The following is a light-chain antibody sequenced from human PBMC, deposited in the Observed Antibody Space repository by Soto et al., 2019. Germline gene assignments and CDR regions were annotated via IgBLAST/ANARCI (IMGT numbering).Light chain of an antibody. CDR3: YSAADNNLV. V-gene: IGLV3-27*01. CDR1: VLAKKY. Sequence: SYELTQPSSVSVSPGQTARITCSGDVLAKKYARWFQQKPGQAPILVIYKDSERPSGIPERFSGSSSGTTVTLTISGAQVEDEADYYCYSAADNNLVFGGGTKRTFL. CDR2: KDS. J-gene: IGLJ2*01.